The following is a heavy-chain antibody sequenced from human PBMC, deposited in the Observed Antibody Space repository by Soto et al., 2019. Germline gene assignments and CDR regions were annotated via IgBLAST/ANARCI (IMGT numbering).Heavy chain of an antibody. D-gene: IGHD2-15*01. J-gene: IGHJ4*02. V-gene: IGHV3-23*01. Sequence: EVQLLESGGDLIQPGGSLRLSCAASGLFFNTYAMYWVRQAPGKGLEWVAAIRYSDDNTYYADSVQGRFTISSDNSKNTLYLQMNSLRPEDTAVYYCARDMGGPDFWGQGTLVTVSS. CDR2: IRYSDDNT. CDR1: GLFFNTYA. CDR3: ARDMGGPDF.